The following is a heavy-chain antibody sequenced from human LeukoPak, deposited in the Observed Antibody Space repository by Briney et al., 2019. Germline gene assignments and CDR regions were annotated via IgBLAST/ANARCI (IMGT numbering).Heavy chain of an antibody. D-gene: IGHD6-13*01. J-gene: IGHJ4*02. CDR1: GFTFSSYS. Sequence: GGSLRLSCAASGFTFSSYSMNWVRQAPGKGLEWVSSISSSSSYIYYADSVKGRFTISRDNAKNSLYLQMNSLRAEDTAVYYCARDAIGAAAGTFDYWGQGTPVTVSS. V-gene: IGHV3-21*01. CDR3: ARDAIGAAAGTFDY. CDR2: ISSSSSYI.